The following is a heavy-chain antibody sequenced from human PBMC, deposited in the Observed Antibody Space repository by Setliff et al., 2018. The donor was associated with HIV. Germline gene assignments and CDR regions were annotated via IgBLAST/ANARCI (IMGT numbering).Heavy chain of an antibody. D-gene: IGHD3-3*01. CDR1: GGTFSSFG. V-gene: IGHV1-69*05. J-gene: IGHJ3*02. Sequence: ASVKVSCKASGGTFSSFGMSWVRQAPGQGLEWMGGIIPIFGTPTYVQKFQGRVTVTSDTSTSNLHMELSSLRSDDTAVYYCARDLGSITLFGVVIQGAFDIWGQGTMVTVSS. CDR3: ARDLGSITLFGVVIQGAFDI. CDR2: IIPIFGTP.